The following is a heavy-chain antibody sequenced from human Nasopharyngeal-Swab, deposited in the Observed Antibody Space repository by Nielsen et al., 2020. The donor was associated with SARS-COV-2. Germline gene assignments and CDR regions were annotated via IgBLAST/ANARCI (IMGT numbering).Heavy chain of an antibody. CDR2: IYYSGST. V-gene: IGHV4-61*01. J-gene: IGHJ6*02. CDR1: GGSVSSGSYY. Sequence: GSLRLSCTVFGGSVSSGSYYWSWIRQPPGKGLEWIGYIYYSGSTNYNPSLKSRVTISVDTSKNQFSLKLSSMTAADTAVYYCARLVGATDYYYYGMDVWGQGTTVTVSS. CDR3: ARLVGATDYYYYGMDV. D-gene: IGHD1-26*01.